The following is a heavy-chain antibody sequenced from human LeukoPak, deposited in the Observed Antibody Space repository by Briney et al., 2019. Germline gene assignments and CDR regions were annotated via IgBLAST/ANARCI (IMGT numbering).Heavy chain of an antibody. CDR1: GFRFSISS. J-gene: IGHJ4*02. CDR2: ISDSSSTI. D-gene: IGHD4-17*01. V-gene: IGHV3-48*04. Sequence: GGSLRLSCVASGFRFSISSMNWVRQAPGKGLEWVSFISDSSSTIYYADSVKGRFTISRDNAKNSLYLQMNSLRAEDTAVYYCARTSPYGDHSWGQGTLVTVSS. CDR3: ARTSPYGDHS.